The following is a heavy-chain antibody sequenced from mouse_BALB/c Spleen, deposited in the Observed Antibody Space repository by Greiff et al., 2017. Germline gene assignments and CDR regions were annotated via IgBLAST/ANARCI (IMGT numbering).Heavy chain of an antibody. CDR3: ARKILRPYYAMDY. CDR2: IWSGGST. J-gene: IGHJ4*01. D-gene: IGHD1-1*01. Sequence: VKLVESGPGLVQPSQSLSITCTVSGFSLTSYGVHWVRQSPGKGLEWLGVIWSGGSTDYNAAFISRLSISKDNSKSQVFFKMNSLQANDTAIYYCARKILRPYYAMDYWGQGTSVTVSS. CDR1: GFSLTSYG. V-gene: IGHV2-2*02.